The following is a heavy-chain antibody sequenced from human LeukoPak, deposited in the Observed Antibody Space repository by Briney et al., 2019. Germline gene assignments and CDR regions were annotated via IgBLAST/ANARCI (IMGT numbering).Heavy chain of an antibody. CDR2: INPNSGGT. D-gene: IGHD6-19*01. CDR1: GYTFTGYY. V-gene: IGHV1-2*02. J-gene: IGHJ4*02. Sequence: ASVKVSCKASGYTFTGYYIHWVRQAPGQGLEWMGWINPNSGGTNYVQKFQGRVTMTRDTSISTAYMELSRLRSDDTAVYYCASNIAVAGNSFDYWGQGTLVTFSS. CDR3: ASNIAVAGNSFDY.